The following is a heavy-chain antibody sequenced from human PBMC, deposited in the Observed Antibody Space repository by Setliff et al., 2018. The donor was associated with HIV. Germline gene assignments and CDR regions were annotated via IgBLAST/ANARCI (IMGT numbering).Heavy chain of an antibody. CDR3: ARGGEGMALYPDY. V-gene: IGHV1-3*01. Sequence: ASVKVSCKASGYTFISYAIHWVRQAPGQSLEWMGWITGGSGNTKYSEKFQGRVTLTRDTSASTAYMELSSLRSEDTAVYYCARGGEGMALYPDYWGRGTLVTVSS. J-gene: IGHJ4*01. D-gene: IGHD1-26*01. CDR1: GYTFISYA. CDR2: ITGGSGNT.